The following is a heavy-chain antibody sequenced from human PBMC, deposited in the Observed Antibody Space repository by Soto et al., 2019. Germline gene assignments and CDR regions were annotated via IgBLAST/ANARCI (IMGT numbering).Heavy chain of an antibody. J-gene: IGHJ4*02. D-gene: IGHD2-2*01. CDR3: ARDGCSPTSCWVH. CDR2: IYSGGST. CDR1: GFTVSNNY. Sequence: GGSLRLSCAASGFTVSNNYMSWVRQAPGKGLEWVSLIYSGGSTFYADSVKGRFIISRDNSKNTLYLQMSRLTDEDTAVYYCARDGCSPTSCWVHWGQGTLVTVSS. V-gene: IGHV3-66*01.